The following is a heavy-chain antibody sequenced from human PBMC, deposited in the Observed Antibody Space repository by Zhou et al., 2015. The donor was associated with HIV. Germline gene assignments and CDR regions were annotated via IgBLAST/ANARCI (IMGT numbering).Heavy chain of an antibody. CDR3: ARDEGGLRLGELFVRSRSYGY. V-gene: IGHV1-18*01. CDR1: GYTFTSYG. Sequence: QVQLVQSGAEVKKPGASVKVSCKASGYTFTSYGISWVRQAPGQGLEWMGWISAYNGNTNYAQKLQGRVTMTTDTSTSTAYMELRSLRSDDTAVYYCARDEGGLRLGELFVRSRSYGYWGQGTLVTVSS. D-gene: IGHD3-16*01. CDR2: ISAYNGNT. J-gene: IGHJ4*02.